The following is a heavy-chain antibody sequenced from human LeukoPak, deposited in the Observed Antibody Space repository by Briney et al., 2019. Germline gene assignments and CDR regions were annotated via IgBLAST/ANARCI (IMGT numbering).Heavy chain of an antibody. CDR2: IKQDGGEK. CDR1: GFTLGSYW. V-gene: IGHV3-7*01. CDR3: ARGPREYCSTTSCSSDY. Sequence: GGSLRLSCEASGFTLGSYWMSWVRQAPGKGLEWVANIKQDGGEKYYVDSVKGRFTIFRDNGKNSLYLQMTSLRAEDTAVYYCARGPREYCSTTSCSSDYWGQGTLVTVSS. J-gene: IGHJ4*02. D-gene: IGHD2-2*01.